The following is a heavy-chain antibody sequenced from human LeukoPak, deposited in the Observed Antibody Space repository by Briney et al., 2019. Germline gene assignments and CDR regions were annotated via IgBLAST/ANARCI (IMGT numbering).Heavy chain of an antibody. CDR3: AGLTRITIFGVVIQDY. CDR2: IYYSGGT. J-gene: IGHJ4*02. D-gene: IGHD3-3*01. Sequence: SSETLSLTCTVSGGSISSSSYYWGWIRQPPGKGLEWIGSIYYSGGTYYNPSLKSRVTISVDTSKNQFSLKLSSVTAADTAVYYCAGLTRITIFGVVIQDYWGQGTLVTVSS. V-gene: IGHV4-39*07. CDR1: GGSISSSSYY.